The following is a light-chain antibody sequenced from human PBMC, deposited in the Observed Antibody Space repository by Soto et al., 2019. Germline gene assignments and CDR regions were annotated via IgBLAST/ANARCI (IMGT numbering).Light chain of an antibody. CDR1: QSVSSAY. Sequence: EIVLTQSPGTLSLSPGERATLSCRANQSVSSAYLAWYQQKPGQAPRLLISGASIRATGIPERFSGSGSGTDFTRTIRRLESEDSAVYYCQQYGSSPPYTFGQGTKREIK. V-gene: IGKV3-20*01. CDR2: GAS. CDR3: QQYGSSPPYT. J-gene: IGKJ2*01.